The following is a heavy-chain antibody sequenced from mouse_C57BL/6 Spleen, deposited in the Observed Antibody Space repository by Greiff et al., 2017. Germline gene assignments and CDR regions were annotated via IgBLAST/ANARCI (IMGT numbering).Heavy chain of an antibody. Sequence: QVQLQQSGAELMKPGASVKLSCKATGYTFTGYWIEWVKQRPGHGLEWIGEILPGSGSTTYNEKFKGKATFPADTSSNTAYMQLSSLTTEDSAIYYCARSGSRGYFDVWGTGTTVTVSS. CDR3: ARSGSRGYFDV. V-gene: IGHV1-9*01. J-gene: IGHJ1*03. CDR1: GYTFTGYW. CDR2: ILPGSGST. D-gene: IGHD1-1*01.